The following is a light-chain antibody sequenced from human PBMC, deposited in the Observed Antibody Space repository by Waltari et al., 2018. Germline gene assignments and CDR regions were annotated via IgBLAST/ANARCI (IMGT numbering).Light chain of an antibody. Sequence: DIVMTQSPDSLAVSLGERATINCKSSQNLLSNSNNVNALAWYQQKPGQPPKLLIYWGSTRESGVPDRVSCSGSGTDLSLTISNLQAEDVAVYYCHKYDSTHSVGQGTKLEIK. CDR2: WGS. CDR3: HKYDSTHS. V-gene: IGKV4-1*01. J-gene: IGKJ2*01. CDR1: QNLLSNSNNVNA.